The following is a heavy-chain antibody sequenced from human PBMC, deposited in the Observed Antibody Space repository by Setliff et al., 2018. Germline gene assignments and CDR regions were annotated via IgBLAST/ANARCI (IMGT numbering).Heavy chain of an antibody. D-gene: IGHD3-22*01. CDR1: GASISSSY. J-gene: IGHJ4*01. Sequence: PSETLSLTCNVSGASISSSYWTWIRQPPGNELEWIGYVYSSSSPYYEPSLKRRVTISVDTSKNQFSLKVSSVTAADTAVYYCATPPYDYDSYGPRDFWGHGTLVTVSS. V-gene: IGHV4-4*08. CDR2: VYSSSSP. CDR3: ATPPYDYDSYGPRDF.